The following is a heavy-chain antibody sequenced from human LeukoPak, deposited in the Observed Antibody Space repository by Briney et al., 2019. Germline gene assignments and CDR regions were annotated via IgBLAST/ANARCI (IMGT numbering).Heavy chain of an antibody. V-gene: IGHV4-59*01. J-gene: IGHJ6*02. Sequence: SETLSLTCTVSGGSISNIYWSWIRQSPGKGLEWSGYIYYSGTTNSDPSIKSRVTISVDTSKNQFSLQLRSVTAADTAVYYCAREDPQTTVPEGMDVWGQGTTVIVSS. CDR3: AREDPQTTVPEGMDV. D-gene: IGHD4-17*01. CDR2: IYYSGTT. CDR1: GGSISNIY.